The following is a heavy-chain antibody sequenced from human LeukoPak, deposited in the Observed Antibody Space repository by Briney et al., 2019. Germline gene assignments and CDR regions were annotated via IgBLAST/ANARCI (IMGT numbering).Heavy chain of an antibody. CDR2: ISSSRRTI. D-gene: IGHD3-22*01. Sequence: PGGSLRLSCAASGFTFSLFGMTWVRQAPGKGLEWISYISSSRRTINYADSVKGRFTISRDNAKNSLYLQMNNLRAEDTAVYYCARDGDSGGYYYGPFDNWGQGTLVPVSS. J-gene: IGHJ4*02. V-gene: IGHV3-48*04. CDR1: GFTFSLFG. CDR3: ARDGDSGGYYYGPFDN.